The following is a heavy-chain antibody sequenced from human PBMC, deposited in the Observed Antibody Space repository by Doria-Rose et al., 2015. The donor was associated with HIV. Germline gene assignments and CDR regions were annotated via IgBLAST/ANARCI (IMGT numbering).Heavy chain of an antibody. J-gene: IGHJ4*02. CDR2: IFSDDER. D-gene: IGHD6-13*01. V-gene: IGHV2-26*01. CDR3: ARIKSSRWYHKYYFDF. CDR1: GVSLSSPGMG. Sequence: QITLKESGPVLVEPTETLTLTCTVSGVSLSSPGMGVSWIRQPPGQALEWLANIFSDDERSYKTSLKSRLTISRGTSKSQVVLTMTDMDPVDTATYYCARIKSSRWYHKYYFDFWGQGTLVIVSA.